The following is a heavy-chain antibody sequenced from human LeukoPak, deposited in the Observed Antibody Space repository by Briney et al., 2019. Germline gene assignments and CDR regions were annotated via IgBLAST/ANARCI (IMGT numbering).Heavy chain of an antibody. CDR1: GGTFSSYA. D-gene: IGHD1-26*01. CDR3: ARDPKDSGSYYGY. V-gene: IGHV1-69*13. CDR2: IIPIFGTA. Sequence: ASVKVSCKASGGTFSSYAISWVRQAPGQGLEWMGGIIPIFGTANYAQKFQGRVTITADESTSTAYIELSSLRSEDTAVYYCARDPKDSGSYYGYWGQGTLVTVSS. J-gene: IGHJ4*02.